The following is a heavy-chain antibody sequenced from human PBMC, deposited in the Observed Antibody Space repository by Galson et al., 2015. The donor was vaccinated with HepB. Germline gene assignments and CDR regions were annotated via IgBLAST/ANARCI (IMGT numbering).Heavy chain of an antibody. CDR1: GGSISSSSYY. D-gene: IGHD3-22*01. J-gene: IGHJ4*02. CDR2: IYYSRST. V-gene: IGHV4-39*01. CDR3: ARYRHLRSHSDSSDYYYYFDY. Sequence: ETLSLTCTVSGGSISSSSYYWGWIRQPPGKGLEWIGNIYYSRSTYYNPSLKSRVNIFLDKSTNQFSLKLSSVTAADTAVYFCARYRHLRSHSDSSDYYYYFDYWGQGTLVTVSS.